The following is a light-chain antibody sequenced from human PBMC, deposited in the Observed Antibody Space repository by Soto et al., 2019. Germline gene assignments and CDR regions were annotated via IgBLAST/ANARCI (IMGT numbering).Light chain of an antibody. V-gene: IGKV1-5*03. CDR1: QSISSW. CDR3: QQYNSFSPYT. Sequence: DIQMTQSPSTLSASVGDRVTITCRASQSISSWLAWYQQKPGKAPKILIYKASTLETGVPSRFSGSRSGTEFTLTISSLQPDDIATYYCQQYNSFSPYTFGQGTKLEIK. J-gene: IGKJ2*01. CDR2: KAS.